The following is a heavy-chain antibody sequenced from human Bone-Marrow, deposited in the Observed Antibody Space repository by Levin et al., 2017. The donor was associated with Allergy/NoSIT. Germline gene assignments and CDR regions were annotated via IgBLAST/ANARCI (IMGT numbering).Heavy chain of an antibody. CDR3: ARWHGNWNYNRAGYNWFDP. J-gene: IGHJ5*02. Sequence: GASVKVSCKASGYTFTSYGISWVRQAPGQGLEWMGWISAYNGNTNYAQKLQGRVTMTTDTSTSTAYMELRSLRSDDTAVYYCARWHGNWNYNRAGYNWFDPWGQGTLVTVSS. V-gene: IGHV1-18*01. CDR2: ISAYNGNT. D-gene: IGHD1-7*01. CDR1: GYTFTSYG.